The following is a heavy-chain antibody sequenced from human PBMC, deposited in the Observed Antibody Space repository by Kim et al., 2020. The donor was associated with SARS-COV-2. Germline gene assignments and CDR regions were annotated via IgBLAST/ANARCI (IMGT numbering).Heavy chain of an antibody. CDR2: IKSKTDGGTT. CDR3: TTELGSSWDSWFDP. CDR1: GFTFSNAW. V-gene: IGHV3-15*01. J-gene: IGHJ5*02. Sequence: GGSMRLSCAASGFTFSNAWMSWVRQAPGKGLEWVGRIKSKTDGGTTDYAAPVKGRFTISRDDSKNTLYLQMNSLKTEDTAVYYCTTELGSSWDSWFDPWGQGTLVTVSS. D-gene: IGHD6-13*01.